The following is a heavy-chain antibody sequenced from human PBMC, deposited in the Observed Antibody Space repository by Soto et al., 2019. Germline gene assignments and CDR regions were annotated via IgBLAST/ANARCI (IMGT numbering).Heavy chain of an antibody. CDR1: GYTFTGYY. Sequence: ASVKVSCKASGYTFTGYYMHWVRQAPGQGLEWMGWINPNSGGTNYAQKFQGWVTMTRDTSISTAYMELSRLRSDDTAVYYCARDRMPYDYVWRSYRLGFAFDIWGQGTVVTV. V-gene: IGHV1-2*04. CDR3: ARDRMPYDYVWRSYRLGFAFDI. CDR2: INPNSGGT. D-gene: IGHD3-16*02. J-gene: IGHJ3*02.